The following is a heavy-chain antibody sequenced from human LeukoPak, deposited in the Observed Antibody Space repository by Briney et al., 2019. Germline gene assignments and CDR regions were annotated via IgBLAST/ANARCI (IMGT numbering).Heavy chain of an antibody. V-gene: IGHV1-18*01. CDR1: GYTFTSYG. CDR3: ARDYRHTIFGVVTEYYFDY. D-gene: IGHD3-3*01. CDR2: ISAYNGNT. Sequence: GASVKVSCKASGYTFTSYGISWVRQAPGQGLEWMGWISAYNGNTNYAQKLQGRVTMTTDTSTSTAYMELRSLRSDDTAVYYCARDYRHTIFGVVTEYYFDYWGQGTLVTVSS. J-gene: IGHJ4*02.